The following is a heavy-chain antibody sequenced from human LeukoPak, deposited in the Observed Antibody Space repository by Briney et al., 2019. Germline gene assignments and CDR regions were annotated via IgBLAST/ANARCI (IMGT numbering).Heavy chain of an antibody. CDR1: GFTFSTYW. J-gene: IGHJ6*02. Sequence: GGSLRLSCAASGFTFSTYWMHWVRQAPGKGLVWVSRINSDASTTSYADSVKGRFTISRDNAKNTLYLQMNSLRAEDTAVFYCARSSGRWTYSNFLENYYGMDVWGQGTRVTVSS. CDR3: ARSSGRWTYSNFLENYYGMDV. D-gene: IGHD4-11*01. V-gene: IGHV3-74*01. CDR2: INSDASTT.